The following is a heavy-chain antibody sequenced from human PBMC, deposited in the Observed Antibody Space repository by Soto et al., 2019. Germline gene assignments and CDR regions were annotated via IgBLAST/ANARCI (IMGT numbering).Heavy chain of an antibody. Sequence: GGSLRLSCAASGFTFSGSAMHWVRQASGKGLEWVGRIRSKANSYATAYAASVKGRFTISRDDSKNTAYLQMNSLKTEDTAVYYCTRPPRWFGELSLINWGQGTLVTVSS. D-gene: IGHD3-10*01. J-gene: IGHJ4*02. CDR3: TRPPRWFGELSLIN. CDR2: IRSKANSYAT. V-gene: IGHV3-73*01. CDR1: GFTFSGSA.